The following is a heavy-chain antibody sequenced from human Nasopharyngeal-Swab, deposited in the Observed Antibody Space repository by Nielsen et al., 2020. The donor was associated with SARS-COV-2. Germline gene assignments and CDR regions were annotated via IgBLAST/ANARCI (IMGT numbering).Heavy chain of an antibody. Sequence: GESLKISCAASGFTFSDYYMSWIRQAPGKGLEWVSYISSSGITIYYADSVKDRFTISRDNAKNSLYLQMNSLRAEDTAVYYCARPQCRGGGDCHYYFDYWGQGTLVTVSS. V-gene: IGHV3-11*01. CDR1: GFTFSDYY. D-gene: IGHD2-21*02. CDR3: ARPQCRGGGDCHYYFDY. CDR2: ISSSGITI. J-gene: IGHJ4*02.